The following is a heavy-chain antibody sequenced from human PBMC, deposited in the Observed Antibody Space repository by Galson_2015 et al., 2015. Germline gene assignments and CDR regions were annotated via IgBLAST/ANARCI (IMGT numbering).Heavy chain of an antibody. CDR2: FSGTEDTA. CDR1: GFTFSDYA. J-gene: IGHJ6*02. Sequence: SLRLSCAASGFTFSDYAMSWVRQAPGKGLEWVAGFSGTEDTAYYTGSVKGRFTISRDNSEKTLNLQMSGLRVEDTAVYHCAKHSSGWYHHGMDVWGQGTTVTVSS. D-gene: IGHD6-19*01. CDR3: AKHSSGWYHHGMDV. V-gene: IGHV3-23*01.